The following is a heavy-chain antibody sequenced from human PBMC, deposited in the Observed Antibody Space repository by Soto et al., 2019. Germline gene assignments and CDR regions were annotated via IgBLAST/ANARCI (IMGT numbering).Heavy chain of an antibody. CDR3: ARDRSIAARISSAGGMDV. V-gene: IGHV1-3*01. J-gene: IGHJ6*02. CDR1: GYTFTSYA. Sequence: GASVKVSCKASGYTFTSYAMHWVRQAPGQRLEWMGWINAGNGNTKYSQKFQGRVTITRDTSAGTAYMELSSLRSEDTAVYYCARDRSIAARISSAGGMDVWGQGTTVTVSS. CDR2: INAGNGNT. D-gene: IGHD6-6*01.